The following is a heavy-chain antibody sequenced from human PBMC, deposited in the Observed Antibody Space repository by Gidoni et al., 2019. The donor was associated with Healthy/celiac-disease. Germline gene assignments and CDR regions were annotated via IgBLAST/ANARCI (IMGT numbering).Heavy chain of an antibody. CDR1: YTFTSDG. J-gene: IGHJ4*02. V-gene: IGHV1-18*01. Sequence: YTFTSDGISWVRQGPGQGLEWMGWISAYNGNTNYAQKLQGRVTMTTDTSTSTAYMELRSLRSDDTAVYYCARSIPPGYFDYWGQGTLVTVSS. CDR3: ARSIPPGYFDY. D-gene: IGHD2-2*02. CDR2: ISAYNGNT.